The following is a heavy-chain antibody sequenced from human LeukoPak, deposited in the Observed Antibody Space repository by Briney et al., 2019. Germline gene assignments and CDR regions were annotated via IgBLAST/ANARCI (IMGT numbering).Heavy chain of an antibody. J-gene: IGHJ4*02. CDR1: GYSFTSYW. V-gene: IGHV5-51*01. Sequence: GESLKISCKGSGYSFTSYWIGWVRQMPGKGLEWMGIIYPGDSDTRYSPSFQGQVTISADKSISAAYLQWSSLKASDTAMYSCARCSGVSSWYSDYWGQGTLVTVSS. CDR3: ARCSGVSSWYSDY. D-gene: IGHD6-13*01. CDR2: IYPGDSDT.